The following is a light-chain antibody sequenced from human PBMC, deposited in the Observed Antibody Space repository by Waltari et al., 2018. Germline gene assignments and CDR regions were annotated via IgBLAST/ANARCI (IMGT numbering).Light chain of an antibody. J-gene: IGLJ2*01. CDR2: EVD. Sequence: QSALTQPPSASGSPGQTVIISCTGTSSDIGAYKYVSWYQQIPGRAPALIIYEVDRRPPGGPDRFSGSKSGNTASLTVSGLQTEDEGDYYCSSYAGSNKRIFGGVTKLTVL. CDR1: SSDIGAYKY. CDR3: SSYAGSNKRI. V-gene: IGLV2-8*01.